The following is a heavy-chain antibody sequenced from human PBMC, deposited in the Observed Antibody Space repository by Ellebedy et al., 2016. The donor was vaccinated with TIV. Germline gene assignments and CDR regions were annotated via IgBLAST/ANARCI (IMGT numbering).Heavy chain of an antibody. CDR3: ARGRGRRYGMDV. D-gene: IGHD2-15*01. J-gene: IGHJ6*02. V-gene: IGHV4-34*01. Sequence: MPSETLSLTCAVYGGSFSGYYWSWIRQTPGKGLEWIGEINHSGSTNYNPSLKSRVTMSLDTSKKQFSMKLSSVTAADTAVYYCARGRGRRYGMDVWGQGTTVTVSS. CDR2: INHSGST. CDR1: GGSFSGYY.